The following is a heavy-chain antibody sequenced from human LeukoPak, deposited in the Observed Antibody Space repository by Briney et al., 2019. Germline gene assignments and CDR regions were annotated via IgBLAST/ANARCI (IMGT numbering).Heavy chain of an antibody. CDR1: GGSISSYY. Sequence: SGTLSLTCTVSGGSISSYYWSWIRQPPGKGLEWIGYIYYSGSTNYNPSLKSRVTISVDTSKNQFSLKLSSVTAADTAAYYCARDYGNWFDPWGQGTLVTVSS. V-gene: IGHV4-59*12. D-gene: IGHD3-16*01. J-gene: IGHJ5*02. CDR3: ARDYGNWFDP. CDR2: IYYSGST.